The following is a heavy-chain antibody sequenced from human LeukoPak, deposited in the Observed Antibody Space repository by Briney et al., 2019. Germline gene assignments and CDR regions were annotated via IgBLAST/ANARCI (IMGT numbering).Heavy chain of an antibody. CDR1: GFTFSNYA. J-gene: IGHJ4*02. V-gene: IGHV3-23*01. CDR3: AKMLRKWELLECFDY. CDR2: ISGSGGAT. Sequence: GGSLRLSCAASGFTFSNYAMSWVRQAPGKGLEWVSGISGSGGATYCADSVKGRFTISRDNSKNTLYLQMNSLRAEDTAVYYCAKMLRKWELLECFDYWGQGTLVTVSS. D-gene: IGHD1-26*01.